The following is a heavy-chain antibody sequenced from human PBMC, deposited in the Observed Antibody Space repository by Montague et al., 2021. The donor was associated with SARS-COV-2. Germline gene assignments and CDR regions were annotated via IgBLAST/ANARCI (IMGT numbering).Heavy chain of an antibody. Sequence: CAISGDSVSSNIATWNWIRQSPSKGLEWLGGTYYRSKWYNDYAVSVKSRVIINPDTSNNRISLQLNSVTPGDTAVYYCARAYCGGDCYFYWYFDLWGRGTLVTVSS. CDR1: GDSVSSNIAT. CDR3: ARAYCGGDCYFYWYFDL. J-gene: IGHJ2*01. CDR2: TYYRSKWYN. V-gene: IGHV6-1*01. D-gene: IGHD2-21*02.